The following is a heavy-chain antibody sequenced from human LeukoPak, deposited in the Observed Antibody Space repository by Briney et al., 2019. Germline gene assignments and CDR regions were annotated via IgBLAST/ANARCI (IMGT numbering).Heavy chain of an antibody. D-gene: IGHD2-15*01. CDR1: GGTFSSYA. Sequence: SVKVSRKVSGGTFSSYAISWVRQAPGQGLEWMGRIIPIFGTANYAQKFQGRVTITTDESTSTAYMELSSLRSEDTAVYYCARVPVGGPLDYWGQGTLVTVSS. V-gene: IGHV1-69*05. J-gene: IGHJ4*02. CDR2: IIPIFGTA. CDR3: ARVPVGGPLDY.